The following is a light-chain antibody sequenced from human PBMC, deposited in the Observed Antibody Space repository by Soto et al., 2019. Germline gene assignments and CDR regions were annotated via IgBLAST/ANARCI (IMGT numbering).Light chain of an antibody. Sequence: DIQMTQSPTSLSASVGDRVTITCRASQDIRIFVAWYQQKPGKAPKLLIYAASTLQSGVPSRFSGSGSGTDFTLTINSLQPEDLATYSCQKYSSVPVFGPGTKVEIK. J-gene: IGKJ3*01. CDR2: AAS. CDR1: QDIRIF. V-gene: IGKV1-27*01. CDR3: QKYSSVPV.